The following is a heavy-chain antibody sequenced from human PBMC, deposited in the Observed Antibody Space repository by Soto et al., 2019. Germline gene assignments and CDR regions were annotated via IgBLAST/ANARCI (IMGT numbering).Heavy chain of an antibody. CDR3: ARGQRFSDWFDP. Sequence: SETLSLTCSVSGGSMNNYYWTWIRLPAGKGLEWIGRIYSSGGTHYNPSLKSRVTISLDTSKNQFSLRLNSVTAADTAVYYCARGQRFSDWFDPWGQGTLVTV. D-gene: IGHD3-3*01. CDR2: IYSSGGT. J-gene: IGHJ5*02. V-gene: IGHV4-4*07. CDR1: GGSMNNYY.